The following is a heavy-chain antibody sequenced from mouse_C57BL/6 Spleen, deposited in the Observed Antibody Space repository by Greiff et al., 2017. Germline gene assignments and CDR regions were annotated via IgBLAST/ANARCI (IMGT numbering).Heavy chain of an antibody. CDR2: IDPSDSYT. D-gene: IGHD1-1*01. J-gene: IGHJ2*01. Sequence: QVQLQQPGAELVMPGASVKLSCKASGYTFTSYWMHWVKQRPGQGLEWIGEIDPSDSYTNYNQKFKGKSTLTVDKSSSTAYMQLSSLTSEDSAVYYCARALTTVVAFDYWGQGTTLTVSS. CDR3: ARALTTVVAFDY. CDR1: GYTFTSYW. V-gene: IGHV1-69*01.